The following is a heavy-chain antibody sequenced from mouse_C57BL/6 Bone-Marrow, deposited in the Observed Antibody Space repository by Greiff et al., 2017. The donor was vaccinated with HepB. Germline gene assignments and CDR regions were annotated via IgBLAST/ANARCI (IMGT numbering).Heavy chain of an antibody. CDR3: AREEGLAETDFDY. D-gene: IGHD1-1*01. J-gene: IGHJ2*01. Sequence: EVQLVESGPGLVKPSQSLSLTCSVTGYSITSGYYWYWIRQFPGNQREWMGYISYDGSNNYNPPLKNRISITSDTSKNQFFLKLNPVTTEYTATYYCAREEGLAETDFDYWGQGTTLTVSS. CDR2: ISYDGSN. CDR1: GYSITSGYY. V-gene: IGHV3-6*01.